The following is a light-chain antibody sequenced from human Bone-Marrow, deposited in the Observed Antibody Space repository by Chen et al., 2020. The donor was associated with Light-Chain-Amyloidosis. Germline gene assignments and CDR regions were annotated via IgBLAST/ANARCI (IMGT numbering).Light chain of an antibody. CDR3: QVWDRSSDRPV. J-gene: IGLJ3*02. CDR1: NIGTTS. CDR2: DDS. V-gene: IGLV3-21*02. Sequence: SYVLTQPSSVSVAPGQTATIACGGNNIGTTSVHWYQQMQGKARLLVVYDDSDRPAGIPERLTGSNSGNTATLTISRVEAGDEADYYCQVWDRSSDRPVVGGGTKLTV.